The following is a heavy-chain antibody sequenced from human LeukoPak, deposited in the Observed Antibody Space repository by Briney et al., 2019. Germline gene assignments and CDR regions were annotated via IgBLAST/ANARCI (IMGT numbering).Heavy chain of an antibody. CDR3: ARYCGGDCYGMDV. V-gene: IGHV3-33*01. CDR1: GFTSSSYG. D-gene: IGHD2-21*01. J-gene: IGHJ6*02. Sequence: QPGGSLRLSCAASGFTSSSYGMHWVRQAPGKGLEWVAVIWYDGSNKYYADSVKGRFTISRDNSKNTLYLQMNSLRAEDTAVYYCARYCGGDCYGMDVWGQGTTVTVSS. CDR2: IWYDGSNK.